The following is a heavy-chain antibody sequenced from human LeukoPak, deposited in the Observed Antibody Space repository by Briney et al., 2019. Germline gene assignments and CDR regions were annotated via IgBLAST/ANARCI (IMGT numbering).Heavy chain of an antibody. D-gene: IGHD3-16*01. V-gene: IGHV3-23*01. CDR3: GKEGGA. Sequence: PGGSLRLSCAASGFTFSSFTMTWVRQAPGKGLEWVSAIGGRGGSTCYADFLEGRFTIARDNSKDMVYLQMNSLKVEDTAIYYCGKEGGAWGQGTKVTVSS. J-gene: IGHJ5*02. CDR1: GFTFSSFT. CDR2: IGGRGGST.